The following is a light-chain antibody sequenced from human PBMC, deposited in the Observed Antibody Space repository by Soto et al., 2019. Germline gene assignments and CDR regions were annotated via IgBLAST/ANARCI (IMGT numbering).Light chain of an antibody. CDR3: QQYKNWPL. CDR2: GAS. Sequence: EIVLTQSPGTLSLSPGERATLSCRASQSVSSSYLAWYQQKPGQAPRLLIYGASSRATGIPDRFSGSGGGTDFTLTISSVQSEDFAVYYCQQYKNWPLLGQGTRLEIK. CDR1: QSVSSSY. V-gene: IGKV3-20*01. J-gene: IGKJ5*01.